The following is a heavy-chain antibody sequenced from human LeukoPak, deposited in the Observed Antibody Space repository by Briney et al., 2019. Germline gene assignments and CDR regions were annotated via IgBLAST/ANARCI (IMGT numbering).Heavy chain of an antibody. CDR1: GFTFSSYS. J-gene: IGHJ3*02. V-gene: IGHV3-21*01. CDR3: AQLGFNDAFDI. D-gene: IGHD7-27*01. Sequence: GGSLRLSCAASGFTFSSYSMNWVRQAPGKGLEWVSSISSSSSYIYYAVSVKGRFTISRDNAKNSLYLQMNSLRAEDTAVYYCAQLGFNDAFDIWGQGTMVTVSS. CDR2: ISSSSSYI.